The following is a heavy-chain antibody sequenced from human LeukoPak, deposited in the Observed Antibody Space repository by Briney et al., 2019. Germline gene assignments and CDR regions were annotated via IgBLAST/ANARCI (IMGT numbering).Heavy chain of an antibody. D-gene: IGHD6-6*01. Sequence: SQTLSLTCTVSGGSISSGSYYWSWIRQPAGKGLEWIGRIYTSGSTNYNPSLKSRVTISVDTSKNQFSLKLSSVTAADTAVYYCARETSIAALYAFDTWGQGTMVTVSS. J-gene: IGHJ3*02. V-gene: IGHV4-61*02. CDR3: ARETSIAALYAFDT. CDR2: IYTSGST. CDR1: GGSISSGSYY.